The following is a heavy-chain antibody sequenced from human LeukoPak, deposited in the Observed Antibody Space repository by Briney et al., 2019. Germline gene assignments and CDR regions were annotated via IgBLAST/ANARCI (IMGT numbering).Heavy chain of an antibody. Sequence: SETLSLTCAVHGGSFSGYYWSWIRQPPGKGLEWIGEIDHSGSTNYNPSLKSRVTISVDTSKNQFSLKLSSVTAADTAVYYCARGRSLYYYDSSGYPIGDFDYWGQGTLVTVSS. V-gene: IGHV4-34*01. CDR3: ARGRSLYYYDSSGYPIGDFDY. CDR2: IDHSGST. CDR1: GGSFSGYY. J-gene: IGHJ4*02. D-gene: IGHD3-22*01.